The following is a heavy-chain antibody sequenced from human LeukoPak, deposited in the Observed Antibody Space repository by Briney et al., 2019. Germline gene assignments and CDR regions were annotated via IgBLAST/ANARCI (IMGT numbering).Heavy chain of an antibody. CDR1: GFTFSSYSM. CDR3: AGSPVAGIGLFDY. J-gene: IGHJ4*02. Sequence: GSLRLYCAASGFTFSSYSMNWVRQPPGKGLEWIGEIYHSGSTNYNPSLKSRVTISVDKSKNQFSLKLSSVTAADTAVYYCAGSPVAGIGLFDYWGQGTLVTVSS. CDR2: IYHSGST. D-gene: IGHD6-19*01. V-gene: IGHV4-4*02.